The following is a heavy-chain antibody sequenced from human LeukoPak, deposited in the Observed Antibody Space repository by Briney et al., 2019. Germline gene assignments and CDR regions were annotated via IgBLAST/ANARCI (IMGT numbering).Heavy chain of an antibody. V-gene: IGHV4-4*07. J-gene: IGHJ6*02. CDR3: ARDRVDISGYYYYYGIDV. CDR1: GGSISTYL. CDR2: LYTSGST. D-gene: IGHD3-22*01. Sequence: SETLSLTCTVSGGSISTYLWRWIRQPAGKGLEWIGRLYTSGSTNYNPSLKSRLTMSADTSKNQFSLNLMSVTAADTAIYYCARDRVDISGYYYYYGIDVWGQGTAVTVSS.